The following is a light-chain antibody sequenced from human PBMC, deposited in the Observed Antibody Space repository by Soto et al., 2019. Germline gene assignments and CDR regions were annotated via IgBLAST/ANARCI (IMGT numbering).Light chain of an antibody. CDR3: QQRRNWQVT. V-gene: IGKV3-11*01. Sequence: VLTQSPVILSLSPGERATLSCRASQSVSTYLAWYQQKPGQAPRLLIYDASNRATGIPARFSGSGSGTDFTLTISSLGPEDFAVYYCQQRRNWQVTFGQGTRLEIK. J-gene: IGKJ5*01. CDR2: DAS. CDR1: QSVSTY.